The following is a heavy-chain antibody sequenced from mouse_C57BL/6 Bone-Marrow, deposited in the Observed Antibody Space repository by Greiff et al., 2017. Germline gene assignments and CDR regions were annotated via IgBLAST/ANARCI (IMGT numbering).Heavy chain of an antibody. D-gene: IGHD2-2*01. CDR3: ARMEIWLVDY. J-gene: IGHJ2*01. V-gene: IGHV1-69*01. Sequence: VQLQQPGAELVMPGASVKLSCKASGYTFTSYWMHWVKQRPGQGLEWIGEIDPSDSYTNYNQQFKGKSTLTVDKSSSTAYMQLSSLTSEDSAVYYCARMEIWLVDYWGQGTTLTVSS. CDR2: IDPSDSYT. CDR1: GYTFTSYW.